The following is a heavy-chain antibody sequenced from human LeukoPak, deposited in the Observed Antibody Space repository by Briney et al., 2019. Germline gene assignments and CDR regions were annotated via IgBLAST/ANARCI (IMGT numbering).Heavy chain of an antibody. Sequence: AGGSLRLSCTASGITFDDYTMYWVRQAPGKGLEWVSLISWDGGSTYYADSVKGRFTISRDNSKNSLYLQMNSLRTEDTALYYCAKEGVSHYYMDVWGKGTTVTISS. J-gene: IGHJ6*03. CDR1: GITFDDYT. V-gene: IGHV3-43*01. CDR2: ISWDGGST. CDR3: AKEGVSHYYMDV.